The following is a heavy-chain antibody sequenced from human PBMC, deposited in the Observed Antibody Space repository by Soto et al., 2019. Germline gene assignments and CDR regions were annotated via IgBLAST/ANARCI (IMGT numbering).Heavy chain of an antibody. V-gene: IGHV4-38-2*02. Sequence: SETLSLTCAVSGYSINSGYYWGWIRQPPGKGLEWFGSVFHSGTTYSNPSLKTRLTISVDTSKNEISLDLNAVTAADTAVYYCVRDFGDLQDFWSGPDQWGQGVPVTVS. J-gene: IGHJ5*02. CDR3: VRDFGDLQDFWSGPDQ. CDR2: VFHSGTT. D-gene: IGHD3-3*01. CDR1: GYSINSGYY.